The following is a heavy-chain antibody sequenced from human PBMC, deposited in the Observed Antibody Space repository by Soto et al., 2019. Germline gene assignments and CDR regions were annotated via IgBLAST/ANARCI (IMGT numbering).Heavy chain of an antibody. CDR1: GDSVSSNTAS. J-gene: IGHJ5*02. V-gene: IGHV6-1*01. Sequence: SQTLSLTCAISGDSVSSNTASWNWIRQSPSRGLEWLGRTYFRSKWYNDYAVSVKSRIIINPDTSNNQFSLQLNYATPEDTAVYFCAKGDNLGPKTGYAFDPWGQGIMVTVSS. CDR3: AKGDNLGPKTGYAFDP. D-gene: IGHD5-12*01. CDR2: TYFRSKWYN.